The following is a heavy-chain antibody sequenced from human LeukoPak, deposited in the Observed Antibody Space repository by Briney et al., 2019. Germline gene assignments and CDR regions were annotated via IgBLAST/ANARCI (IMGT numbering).Heavy chain of an antibody. CDR3: ASEQGGMFDI. Sequence: GSSLRLSFAASGLTFSTYGMHWVGQAPGKGLEWVAVIWYDGSNKYNADSVKGRFTISRDNSKNTLYLQMNRLRGEERSVYYCASEQGGMFDIWGQGTMVSVSS. V-gene: IGHV3-33*01. CDR2: IWYDGSNK. D-gene: IGHD1-26*01. CDR1: GLTFSTYG. J-gene: IGHJ3*02.